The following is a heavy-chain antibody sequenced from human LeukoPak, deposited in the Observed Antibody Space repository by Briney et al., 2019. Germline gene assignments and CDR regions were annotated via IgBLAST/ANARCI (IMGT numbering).Heavy chain of an antibody. Sequence: GASVKVSCKASGYTFTSYYMHWVRQAPGQGLEWMGIINPSDGSTSYAQKFQGRVNMTRNTSTSTVYLELSSLRSEDTAVYYCARDAEPIRNSAYYYYYMDVWGKGTTVTISS. CDR3: ARDAEPIRNSAYYYYYMDV. V-gene: IGHV1-46*01. D-gene: IGHD4-23*01. J-gene: IGHJ6*03. CDR1: GYTFTSYY. CDR2: INPSDGST.